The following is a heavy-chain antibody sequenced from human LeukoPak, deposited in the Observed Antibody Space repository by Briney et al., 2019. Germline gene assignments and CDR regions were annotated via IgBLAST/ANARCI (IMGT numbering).Heavy chain of an antibody. CDR3: ARDSSGWYVSYYYGMDV. V-gene: IGHV3-66*01. D-gene: IGHD6-19*01. CDR2: IYSGGST. CDR1: GFTVSSNY. Sequence: SGGSLRLSCAASGFTVSSNYMSWVRQAPGKGLEWVSVIYSGGSTYYADSVKGRFTISRDNSKNTLYLQMNSLRAEDTAVYYCARDSSGWYVSYYYGMDVWGQGTTVTVSS. J-gene: IGHJ6*02.